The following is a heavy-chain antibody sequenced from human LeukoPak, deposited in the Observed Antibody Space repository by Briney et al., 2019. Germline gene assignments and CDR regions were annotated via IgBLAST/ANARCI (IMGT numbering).Heavy chain of an antibody. V-gene: IGHV4-34*01. CDR2: INHSGST. Sequence: KPSETLSLTCAVYGGSFSGYYWSWIRQPPGKGLEWIGEINHSGSTNYNPSLKSRVTISVDTSKNQFSLKLSSVTAADTAVYYCARGGISYDYVWGSYRPRAYYFDYWGQGTLVTVSS. D-gene: IGHD3-16*02. CDR3: ARGGISYDYVWGSYRPRAYYFDY. CDR1: GGSFSGYY. J-gene: IGHJ4*02.